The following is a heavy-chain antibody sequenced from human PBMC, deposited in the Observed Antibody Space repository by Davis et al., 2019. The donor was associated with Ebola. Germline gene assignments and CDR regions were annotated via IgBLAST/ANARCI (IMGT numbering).Heavy chain of an antibody. V-gene: IGHV3-23*01. CDR2: VSGSGTTT. CDR1: GFTFSTYA. J-gene: IGHJ4*02. D-gene: IGHD2-2*02. CDR3: AKASWGPAARPLLDS. Sequence: GGSLRLSCAASGFTFSTYAMNWVRQAPGKGLEWVSAVSGSGTTTGYADSVKGRFTISRDNSNNTLYLQMDSLRVEDTARYYCAKASWGPAARPLLDSWGQGTLVTVSS.